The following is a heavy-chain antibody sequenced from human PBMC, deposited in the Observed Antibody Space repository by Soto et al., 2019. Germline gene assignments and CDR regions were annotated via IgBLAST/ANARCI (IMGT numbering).Heavy chain of an antibody. CDR2: IRGSGDST. CDR1: GFTFSSYA. CDR3: EKLPLSMQYFDY. V-gene: IGHV3-23*01. Sequence: EVQVLQSGGGLVQPGGSLRLSCAASGFTFSSYAMSWVRQAPGKGLEWVSVIRGSGDSTYYADSVKGRFTISRDNYNNTLYLQMSSLRDEDTAAYCCEKLPLSMQYFDYWGQGTLVTVSS. J-gene: IGHJ4*02. D-gene: IGHD2-2*01.